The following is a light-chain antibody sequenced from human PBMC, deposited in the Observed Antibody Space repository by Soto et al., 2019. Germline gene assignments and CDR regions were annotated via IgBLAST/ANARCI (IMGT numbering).Light chain of an antibody. Sequence: DIPMTQSLSSLSASVGDRVTITCRASQSISSYLNWYQQKPGKAPKLLIYAASSLQSGVPSRFSGSGSGTDFTLTISSLQPEDFATYYCQQSYSTPYTFGQGTKLEIK. CDR1: QSISSY. V-gene: IGKV1-39*01. CDR3: QQSYSTPYT. J-gene: IGKJ2*01. CDR2: AAS.